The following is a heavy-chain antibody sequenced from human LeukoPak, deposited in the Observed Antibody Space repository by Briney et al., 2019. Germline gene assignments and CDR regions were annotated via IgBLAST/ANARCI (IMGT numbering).Heavy chain of an antibody. CDR2: INHLGHT. CDR1: GFTFNHYA. D-gene: IGHD4/OR15-4a*01. J-gene: IGHJ4*02. CDR3: ARDIVSMADY. V-gene: IGHV3-69-1*01. Sequence: PGGSLRLSCAACGFTFNHYAMSWVRQAPGKGLEWVSGINHLGHTFYADSVKGRFTISRDNAKKSLYLQMNSLRAEDTAVYYCARDIVSMADYWGQGTLVTVSS.